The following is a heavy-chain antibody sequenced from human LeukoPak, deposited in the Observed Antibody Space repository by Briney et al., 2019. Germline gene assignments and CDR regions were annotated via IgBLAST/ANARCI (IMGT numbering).Heavy chain of an antibody. V-gene: IGHV4-59*08. CDR1: GGSISSYY. J-gene: IGHJ2*01. CDR3: ARHVRDEAAAGPRYFDL. Sequence: SETLSLTCTVSGGSISSYYWSWIRQPPGKGLEWIGYIYYSGSTNYNPSLKSRVTISVDTSKNQFSLKLSSVTAADTAVYYCARHVRDEAAAGPRYFDLWGRGTLVTVSS. CDR2: IYYSGST. D-gene: IGHD6-13*01.